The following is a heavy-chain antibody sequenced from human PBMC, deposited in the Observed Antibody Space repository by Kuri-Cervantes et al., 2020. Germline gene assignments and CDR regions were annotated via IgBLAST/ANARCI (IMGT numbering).Heavy chain of an antibody. CDR3: AKGTQLWPEASFDY. J-gene: IGHJ4*02. CDR2: ISGSGGST. V-gene: IGHV3-23*01. D-gene: IGHD5-18*01. Sequence: GGSLRLSCAASGFTFDNYAMSWVRQAPGKGLEWIPGISGSGGSTYYADSVKGRFTISRDNSKNTLYLQMKSLRAEDTAVYYCAKGTQLWPEASFDYWGQGTLVTVSS. CDR1: GFTFDNYA.